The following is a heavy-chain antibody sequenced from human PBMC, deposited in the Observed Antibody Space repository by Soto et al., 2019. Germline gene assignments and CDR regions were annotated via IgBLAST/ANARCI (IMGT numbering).Heavy chain of an antibody. V-gene: IGHV4-59*13. CDR2: VFYSGTT. D-gene: IGHD5-18*01. J-gene: IGHJ4*02. CDR3: AKCRSADADGYTLDF. Sequence: SETLSLTCTVCGGSITNYYWSWIRQPPGKGLEWIAYVFYSGTTKYNPSLESRGTISADTSKNQFSLRVTSVAASDTAIYYCAKCRSADADGYTLDFWGQGILVAVSS. CDR1: GGSITNYY.